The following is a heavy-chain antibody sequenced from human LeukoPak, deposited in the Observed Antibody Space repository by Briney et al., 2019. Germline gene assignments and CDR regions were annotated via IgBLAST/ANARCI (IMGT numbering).Heavy chain of an antibody. CDR1: GFAFSNYA. J-gene: IGHJ6*01. V-gene: IGHV3-30-3*01. Sequence: GGSPRLSCAASGFAFSNYAMHWVRQAPGKGLEWVAFISYDGANNYYADSVKGRFTISRDYSKNTLYLQMNSLRAEDTAVYYCARDDYGMDVWGQGTTVTVSS. CDR2: ISYDGANN. CDR3: ARDDYGMDV.